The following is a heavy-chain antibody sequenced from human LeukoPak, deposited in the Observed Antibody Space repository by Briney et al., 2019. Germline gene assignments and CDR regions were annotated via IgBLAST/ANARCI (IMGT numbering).Heavy chain of an antibody. D-gene: IGHD1-20*01. V-gene: IGHV3-7*01. J-gene: IGHJ4*02. CDR1: GFTFIIYW. CDR3: ARDVLLTGTSGIDY. CDR2: IKQDGSEK. Sequence: PGGSLRLSCAASGFTFIIYWMSWVRQAPGKGLEWVANIKQDGSEKYYVDSVKGRFTISRDNAKNSLYLQMNSLRAEDTAVYYCARDVLLTGTSGIDYWGQGTLVTVSS.